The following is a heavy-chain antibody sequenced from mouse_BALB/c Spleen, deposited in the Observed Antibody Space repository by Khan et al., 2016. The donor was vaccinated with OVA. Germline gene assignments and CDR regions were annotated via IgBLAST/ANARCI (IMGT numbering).Heavy chain of an antibody. J-gene: IGHJ4*01. CDR3: ARHQFPLSMDS. CDR1: GFSLTSYA. CDR2: IWSDGRT. Sequence: VQLQESGPDLVAPSQSLSITCTVSGFSLTSYAIHWVRQPPGKGLEWLVVIWSDGRTNYNSALKSRLSISKDNSKSQVFLKINSLQTDDTAMYYCARHQFPLSMDSWGQGTSVTVSS. V-gene: IGHV2-6-2*01.